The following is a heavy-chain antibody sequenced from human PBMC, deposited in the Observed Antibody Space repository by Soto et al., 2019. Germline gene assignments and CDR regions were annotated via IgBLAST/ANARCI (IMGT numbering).Heavy chain of an antibody. J-gene: IGHJ6*02. Sequence: QVPLVQSGAEVKKPGSSVKVSCKASGGTFSSYAISWVRQAPGQGLEWMGGIIPIFGTANYAQKFQGRVTITADESTSTAYMELSSLRSEDTAVYYCARVPGIAAAGISPHYYYYGMDVWGQGTTVTVSS. CDR2: IIPIFGTA. D-gene: IGHD6-13*01. CDR3: ARVPGIAAAGISPHYYYYGMDV. CDR1: GGTFSSYA. V-gene: IGHV1-69*01.